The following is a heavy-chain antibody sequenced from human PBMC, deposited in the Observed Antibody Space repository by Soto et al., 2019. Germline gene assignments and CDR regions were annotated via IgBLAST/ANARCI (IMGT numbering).Heavy chain of an antibody. CDR1: GGSISSSSYY. CDR3: ARRPETNTYYYGSGSYSFDY. V-gene: IGHV4-39*01. D-gene: IGHD3-10*01. Sequence: PSETLSLTCTVSGGSISSSSYYWGWIRQPPGKGLEWIGSIYYSGSTYYNPSLKSRVTISVDTSKNQFSLKLSSVTAADTAVYYCARRPETNTYYYGSGSYSFDYWGQGTLVTVSS. J-gene: IGHJ4*02. CDR2: IYYSGST.